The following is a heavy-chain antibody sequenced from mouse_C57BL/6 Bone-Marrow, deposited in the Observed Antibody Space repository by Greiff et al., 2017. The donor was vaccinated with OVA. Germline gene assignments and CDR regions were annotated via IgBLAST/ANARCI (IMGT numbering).Heavy chain of an antibody. J-gene: IGHJ1*03. CDR2: IDPSDSET. V-gene: IGHV1-52*01. D-gene: IGHD1-1*01. CDR3: ALLLRYRYFDV. CDR1: GYTFTSYW. Sequence: QVQLKQPGAELVRPGSSVKLSCKASGYTFTSYWMHWVKQRPIQGLEWIGNIDPSDSETHYNQKFKDKATLTVDKSSSTAYMQLSSLTSEDSAVYYCALLLRYRYFDVWGTGTTVTVSS.